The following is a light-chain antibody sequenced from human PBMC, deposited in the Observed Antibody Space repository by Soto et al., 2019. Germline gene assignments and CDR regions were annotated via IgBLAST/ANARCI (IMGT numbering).Light chain of an antibody. J-gene: IGKJ1*01. Sequence: IVLTQSPATLSLSPGERATLSCRASQSVSSYLAWYQQKPGQAPRLLIYDASNRATGIPARFSGSGSGTDFTLANSSLEPEDFAVYYCQQRTKWPGTFGQGTKVEIK. CDR2: DAS. CDR3: QQRTKWPGT. CDR1: QSVSSY. V-gene: IGKV3-11*01.